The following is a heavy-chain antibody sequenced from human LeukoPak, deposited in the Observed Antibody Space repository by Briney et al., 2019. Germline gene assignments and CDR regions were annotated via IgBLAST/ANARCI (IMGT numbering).Heavy chain of an antibody. CDR3: AKREWFKGMDV. D-gene: IGHD3-10*01. CDR1: GFTFSSYA. J-gene: IGHJ6*02. Sequence: GGSLRLSCAASGFTFSSYATHWVRQAPGKGLEWVAVISYDGSNKYYADSVKGRFTISRDNSKNTLYLQMNSLRAEDTAVYYCAKREWFKGMDVWGQGTTVTVSS. V-gene: IGHV3-30-3*02. CDR2: ISYDGSNK.